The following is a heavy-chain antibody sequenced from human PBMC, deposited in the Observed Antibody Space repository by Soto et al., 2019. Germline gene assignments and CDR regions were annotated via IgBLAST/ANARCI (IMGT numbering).Heavy chain of an antibody. CDR2: INAGNGNT. CDR3: ARVRTLFRTTVPGMDV. Sequence: QVQLVQSGAEVKKPGASVKVSCKASGYTFTSYAMHWVRQAPGQRLEWMGWINAGNGNTKYSQKFQGRVTITRDTSASTADMELSSLRSEDTAVYYCARVRTLFRTTVPGMDVWGQGTTVTVSS. D-gene: IGHD1-7*01. CDR1: GYTFTSYA. V-gene: IGHV1-3*01. J-gene: IGHJ6*02.